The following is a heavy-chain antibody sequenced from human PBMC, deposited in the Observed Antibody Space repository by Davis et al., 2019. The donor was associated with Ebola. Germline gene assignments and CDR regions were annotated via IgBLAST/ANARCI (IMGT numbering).Heavy chain of an antibody. J-gene: IGHJ4*02. D-gene: IGHD3-10*01. CDR3: ARGLGQLTSDY. CDR1: GYSFTNYY. CDR2: IGAYNGNT. V-gene: IGHV1-18*01. Sequence: ASVKVSCKTSGYSFTNYYVYWVRQAPGQGLEWMGWIGAYNGNTNYAPKLQGRVSMTKDTFTDTAYMELGSLTSDDTAVYYCARGLGQLTSDYWGPGTLVTVSS.